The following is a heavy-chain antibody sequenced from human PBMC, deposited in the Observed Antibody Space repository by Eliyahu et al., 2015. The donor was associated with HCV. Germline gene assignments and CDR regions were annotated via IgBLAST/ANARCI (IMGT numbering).Heavy chain of an antibody. J-gene: IGHJ4*02. D-gene: IGHD2-21*02. CDR1: GFSLSTDAVG. V-gene: IGHV2-5*02. CDR2: IYWDCGT. Sequence: QITLKESGPTLVRPTQTLTLTCTFSGFSLSTDAVGVGWIRQPPGKALEWLGIIYWDCGTPYNPSLRGRLTISKGISRNQVVLVMANVQPGDTATYYCAHRRLSGDFALSWDYWGQGALVTVSS. CDR3: AHRRLSGDFALSWDY.